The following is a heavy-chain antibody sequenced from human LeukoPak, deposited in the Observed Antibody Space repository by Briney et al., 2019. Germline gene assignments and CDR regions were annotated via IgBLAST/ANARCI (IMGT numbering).Heavy chain of an antibody. CDR1: GGSILSTTW. V-gene: IGHV4-4*02. CDR2: VHLSGAS. D-gene: IGHD1-26*01. J-gene: IGHJ4*02. CDR3: ARESGAFSPFGF. Sequence: PSETLSLTCAVSGGSILSTTWWSWVRQPPGRGLEWIGEVHLSGASNYNPSLKSRVSMSIDKSRNQLSLELTSVTAADTAIYYCARESGAFSPFGFWGQGTPVTVSS.